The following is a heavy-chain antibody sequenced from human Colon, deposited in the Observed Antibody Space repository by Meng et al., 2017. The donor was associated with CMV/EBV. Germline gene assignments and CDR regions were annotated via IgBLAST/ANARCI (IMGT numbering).Heavy chain of an antibody. CDR3: ARYYYGLDY. J-gene: IGHJ4*02. CDR1: GFNFSDYY. CDR2: IGNRGTTI. D-gene: IGHD3-10*01. V-gene: IGHV3-11*01. Sequence: LYCAASGFNFSDYYMTWIRQAPGKGLEWVSYIGNRGTTIYYADSVKGRFTISRDNAKNSLYLQMNSLRAEDTAVYFCARYYYGLDYWGQGTLVTVSS.